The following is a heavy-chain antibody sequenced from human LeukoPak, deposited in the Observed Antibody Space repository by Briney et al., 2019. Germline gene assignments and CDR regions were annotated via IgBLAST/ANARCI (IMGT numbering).Heavy chain of an antibody. CDR2: ISGSGGST. Sequence: GGSLRLSCAASGLTFSSYAMSWVRQAPGKGLEWVSAISGSGGSTYYADSVKGRFTISRDNSKNTLYLQMNSLRAEDTAVYYCAKANRGYSYGPTYYFDYWGQGTLVTVSS. CDR3: AKANRGYSYGPTYYFDY. J-gene: IGHJ4*02. V-gene: IGHV3-23*01. CDR1: GLTFSSYA. D-gene: IGHD5-18*01.